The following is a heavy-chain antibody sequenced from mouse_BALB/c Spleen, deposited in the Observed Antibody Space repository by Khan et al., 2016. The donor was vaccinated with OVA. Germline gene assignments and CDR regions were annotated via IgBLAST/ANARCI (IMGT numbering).Heavy chain of an antibody. V-gene: IGHV2-2*02. D-gene: IGHD2-4*01. CDR3: ARRGYDYGRGALFAY. J-gene: IGHJ3*01. Sequence: QVQLKQSGPGLVQPSQSLSITCTVSGFSLPNYSVHWVRQSPGKGLEWLGVIWSAGGTDYNEAFISRLTISKDNSRCQVFFKMNNLQPNDTAIYYCARRGYDYGRGALFAYWGQGTLVTVSA. CDR2: IWSAGGT. CDR1: GFSLPNYS.